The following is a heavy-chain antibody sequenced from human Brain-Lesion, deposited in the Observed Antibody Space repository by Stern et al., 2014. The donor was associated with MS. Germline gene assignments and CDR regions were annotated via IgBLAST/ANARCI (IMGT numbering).Heavy chain of an antibody. CDR3: ARNLRPPTNYYYALSY. J-gene: IGHJ4*02. CDR2: IYSSGTT. Sequence: QVQLQESGPGLVKPSETLSLTCTVSGGSISSYYWNWIRQPPGKGLEWIGYIYSSGTTNYNPSLKSRVTMSVDMSKNQFSLILSSVTAADTAVYFCARNLRPPTNYYYALSYWGQGTLVTVSS. CDR1: GGSISSYY. D-gene: IGHD3-10*01. V-gene: IGHV4-59*01.